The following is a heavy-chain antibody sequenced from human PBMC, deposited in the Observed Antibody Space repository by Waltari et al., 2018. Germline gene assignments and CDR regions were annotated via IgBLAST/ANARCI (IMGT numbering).Heavy chain of an antibody. CDR2: IYSGGST. D-gene: IGHD5-12*01. V-gene: IGHV3-53*01. Sequence: EVQLVESGGGLIQPGGSLRLSCAASGFTVSSNYMSWVRQAPGKGLEWVSVIYSGGSTSDADSVKCRCTISRDNSKNTLYLQMNSLRAEDTAVYYCAITNPGYSGYDGNWFDPWGQGTLVTVSS. J-gene: IGHJ5*02. CDR3: AITNPGYSGYDGNWFDP. CDR1: GFTVSSNY.